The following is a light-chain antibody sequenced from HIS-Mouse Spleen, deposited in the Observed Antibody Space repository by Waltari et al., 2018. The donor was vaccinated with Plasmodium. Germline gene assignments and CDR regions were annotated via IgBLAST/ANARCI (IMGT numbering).Light chain of an antibody. CDR2: GAS. CDR3: QQYNNWSFT. V-gene: IGKV3-15*01. Sequence: EIVMTQSPATLSVSPGERATLSCSASQSVSSNLAWYQQKPGQAPRLLIYGASTRATGIPARFSGSGSVTEFTLTISSLQSEDFAVYYCQQYNNWSFTFGPGTKVDIK. CDR1: QSVSSN. J-gene: IGKJ3*01.